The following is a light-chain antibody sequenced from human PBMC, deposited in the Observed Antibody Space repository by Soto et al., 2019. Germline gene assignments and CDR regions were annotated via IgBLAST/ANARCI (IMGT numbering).Light chain of an antibody. V-gene: IGKV3-15*01. Sequence: EIVMTQSPVTLSVSPGERATLSCRASQSVSGNLAWYQQKPGQAPRLLIYGVSARATGIPARFSGSGFGTEFTLTISSLQSEDFALYYCQQYGSSPRTFGQGTKVKIK. CDR1: QSVSGN. CDR2: GVS. J-gene: IGKJ1*01. CDR3: QQYGSSPRT.